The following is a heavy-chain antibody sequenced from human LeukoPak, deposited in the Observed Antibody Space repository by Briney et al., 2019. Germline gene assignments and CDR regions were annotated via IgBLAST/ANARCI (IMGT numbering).Heavy chain of an antibody. V-gene: IGHV1-69*13. CDR1: GGTLSSYA. J-gene: IGHJ6*03. Sequence: GASVKVSCKAPGGTLSSYAVSWVREAPGQGLEWMGGIIPVSGTTNYAQKFQGRVTITADESTSTAYMELRSLRFEDTAVYYCARLSGLHYYYYYMDVWGEGTTVIVSS. CDR2: IIPVSGTT. D-gene: IGHD3-16*01. CDR3: ARLSGLHYYYYYMDV.